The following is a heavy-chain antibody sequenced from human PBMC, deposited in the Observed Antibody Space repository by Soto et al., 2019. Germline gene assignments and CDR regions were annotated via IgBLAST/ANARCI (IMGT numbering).Heavy chain of an antibody. CDR1: GGSISSNTDF. CDR3: ARHPGMDV. J-gene: IGHJ6*02. CDR2: INYGGTT. V-gene: IGHV4-39*01. Sequence: TSETLSLTCTVSGGSISSNTDFWGWIRQPPGKGLEWIGVINYGGTTYYNPSLKSRVTISGDTSKKQFSLNLSSVTAADTAVYYCARHPGMDVWGQGTTVTVSS.